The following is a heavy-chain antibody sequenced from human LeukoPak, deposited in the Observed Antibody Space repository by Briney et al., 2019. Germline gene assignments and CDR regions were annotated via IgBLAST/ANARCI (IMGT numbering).Heavy chain of an antibody. CDR1: GFTFGDYA. CDR3: TRGTEDYYGSGGDY. CDR2: IRSKAYGGTT. Sequence: QPGGSLRLSCTASGFTFGDYATSWVRQAPGKGLEWVGFIRSKAYGGTTEYAASVKGRFTISRDDSKSIAYLQMNSLKTEDTAVYYCTRGTEDYYGSGGDYWGQGTLVTVSS. V-gene: IGHV3-49*04. D-gene: IGHD3-10*01. J-gene: IGHJ4*02.